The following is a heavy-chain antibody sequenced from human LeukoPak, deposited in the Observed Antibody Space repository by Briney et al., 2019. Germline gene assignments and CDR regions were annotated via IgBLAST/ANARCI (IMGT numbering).Heavy chain of an antibody. Sequence: ASVKVSCKVSGYSFTSNYLHWVRQAPGQGLEWMGMIYPRDGSTSYAQRFRDRVTVTRDTSTSTVHMELSGLRSEDTAVYYCARDQEGFDYWGQGTLVTVSS. CDR1: GYSFTSNY. CDR2: IYPRDGST. CDR3: ARDQEGFDY. V-gene: IGHV1-46*01. J-gene: IGHJ4*02.